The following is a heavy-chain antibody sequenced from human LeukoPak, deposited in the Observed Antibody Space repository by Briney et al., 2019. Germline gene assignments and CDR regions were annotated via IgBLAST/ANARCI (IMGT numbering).Heavy chain of an antibody. V-gene: IGHV3-11*01. CDR1: GFTFSDYY. J-gene: IGHJ4*02. CDR2: ISSSGSTI. D-gene: IGHD6-19*01. Sequence: GGSLRLSCAVSGFTFSDYYMSWLRQAPGKGLEWVSYISSSGSTIYYADSVKGRFTIPRDNAKNSLYLQMNSLRAEDTAVYYCAREVRAGFDYWGQGTLVTVSS. CDR3: AREVRAGFDY.